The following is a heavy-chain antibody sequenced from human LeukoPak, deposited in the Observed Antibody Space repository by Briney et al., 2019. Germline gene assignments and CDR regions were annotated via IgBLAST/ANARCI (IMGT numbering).Heavy chain of an antibody. Sequence: GGSLRLSCAASGFTFSSYAMSWVRQAPGKGLEWVSAISGSGGSTCYADSVKGRFTISRDNSKNTLYLQMNSLRAEDTAVYYCAIRQTTVTFSSDYWGQGTLVTVSS. J-gene: IGHJ4*02. CDR3: AIRQTTVTFSSDY. CDR2: ISGSGGST. D-gene: IGHD4-17*01. CDR1: GFTFSSYA. V-gene: IGHV3-23*01.